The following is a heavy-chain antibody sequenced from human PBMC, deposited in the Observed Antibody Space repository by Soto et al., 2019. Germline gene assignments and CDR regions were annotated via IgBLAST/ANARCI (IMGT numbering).Heavy chain of an antibody. CDR3: AREGGGLGYCSRGTCNWYFDL. D-gene: IGHD2-15*01. J-gene: IGHJ2*01. CDR1: GGTFRSYG. CDR2: IIPIFGTL. Sequence: QVQLVQSGAEVKKPGSSVKVSCKASGGTFRSYGINWVRQAPGQGLEWMGGIIPIFGTLISAHKFQDRVRIAADESTGTVYMELTNLRPEDTAVYYCAREGGGLGYCSRGTCNWYFDLWGRGTLVTVSS. V-gene: IGHV1-69*01.